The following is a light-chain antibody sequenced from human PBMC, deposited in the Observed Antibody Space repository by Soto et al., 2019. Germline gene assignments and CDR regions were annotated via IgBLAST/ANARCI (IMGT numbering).Light chain of an antibody. Sequence: EIVLTQSPGTLSLSLGERATLSCRASQSVSSNYLAWYQQKPGQAPRLLIYATSSRATGIPDRFSGSGSGTDFTLTISRLEPEDFAVYYCQQSGNSPRYSFGQGTKLEI. J-gene: IGKJ2*03. CDR1: QSVSSNY. CDR2: ATS. V-gene: IGKV3-20*01. CDR3: QQSGNSPRYS.